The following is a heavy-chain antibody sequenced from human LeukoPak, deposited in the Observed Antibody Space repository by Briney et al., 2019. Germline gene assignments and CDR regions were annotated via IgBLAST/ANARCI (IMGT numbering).Heavy chain of an antibody. CDR3: ARQPDYYYYMDV. CDR2: ISSSGSTI. V-gene: IGHV3-48*03. CDR1: GFTFSSYE. J-gene: IGHJ6*03. Sequence: GGSLRLSCAASGFTFSSYEMNWVRQAPGKELEWVSYISSSGSTIYYADSVKGRFTISRDNAKNSLYLQMNSLRAEDTAVYYCARQPDYYYYMDVWGKGTTVTVSS.